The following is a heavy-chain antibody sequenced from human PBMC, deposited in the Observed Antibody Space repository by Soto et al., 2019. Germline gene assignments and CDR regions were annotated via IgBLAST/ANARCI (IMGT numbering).Heavy chain of an antibody. V-gene: IGHV3-30*18. J-gene: IGHJ5*02. CDR3: AKYVYHTGWYWPFDP. D-gene: IGHD6-19*01. Sequence: QVQLVESGGGVVQPGRSLRLSCAASGFPFRTYGMHWVRQAPGKGLEWVAVISNDGSDIYYADSVKGRFAISRDNSKNTLFLQMNSLRDEDTAMYYCAKYVYHTGWYWPFDPWGQGTLVTVSS. CDR2: ISNDGSDI. CDR1: GFPFRTYG.